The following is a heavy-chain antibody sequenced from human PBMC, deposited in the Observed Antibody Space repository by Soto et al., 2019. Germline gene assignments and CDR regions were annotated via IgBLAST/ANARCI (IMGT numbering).Heavy chain of an antibody. CDR1: DWSFSGYY. CDR2: INHSGST. CDR3: ARVSGIYYYGMDV. Sequence: SETLSLTCAFYDWSFSGYYWSWIRQPPGKGLEWIGEINHSGSTNYNPSLKSRVTISVDTSKNQFSLKLSSVTAADTAVYYCARVSGIYYYGMDVWGQGTTVTVSS. J-gene: IGHJ6*02. D-gene: IGHD3-10*01. V-gene: IGHV4-34*01.